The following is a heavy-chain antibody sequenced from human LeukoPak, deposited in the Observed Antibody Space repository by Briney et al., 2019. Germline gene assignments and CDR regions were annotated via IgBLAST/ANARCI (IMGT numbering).Heavy chain of an antibody. Sequence: ASVKVSCKASGYTFTSYGISWVRQAPGQGLEWMGWISAYNGNTNYARKLQGRVTMTTDTSTSTAYMELRSLRSDDTAVYYCARIGYSSSWYGFDYWGQGTLVTVSS. D-gene: IGHD6-13*01. V-gene: IGHV1-18*01. CDR2: ISAYNGNT. CDR1: GYTFTSYG. J-gene: IGHJ4*02. CDR3: ARIGYSSSWYGFDY.